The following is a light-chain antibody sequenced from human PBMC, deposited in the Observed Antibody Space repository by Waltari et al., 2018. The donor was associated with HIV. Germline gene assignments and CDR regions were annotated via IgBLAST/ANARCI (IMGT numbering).Light chain of an antibody. J-gene: IGLJ2*01. CDR2: EVT. CDR1: SGDVGAYHY. Sequence: QSALTQPASVSGSPGQSITISCTGTSGDVGAYHYVSWYQNRPGKAPQPIIYEVTNRPSGVSYRFSVSKSGNTASLTISGLHAEDEADYYCNSYSSTTLLVFGGGTKLTVL. CDR3: NSYSSTTLLV. V-gene: IGLV2-14*01.